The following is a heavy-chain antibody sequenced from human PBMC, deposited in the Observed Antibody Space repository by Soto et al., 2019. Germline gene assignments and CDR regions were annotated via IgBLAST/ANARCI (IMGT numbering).Heavy chain of an antibody. V-gene: IGHV1-2*04. J-gene: IGHJ6*02. Sequence: ASVKVSCKASGYTFTGYYMHWVRQAPGQRLEWTGWINPNSGGTNYAQKFQGWVTMTRDTSISTAYMELSRLRSDDTAVYYCAIGVSLCFGELSAYYYGMDVWGQGTTVTVSS. D-gene: IGHD3-10*01. CDR3: AIGVSLCFGELSAYYYGMDV. CDR1: GYTFTGYY. CDR2: INPNSGGT.